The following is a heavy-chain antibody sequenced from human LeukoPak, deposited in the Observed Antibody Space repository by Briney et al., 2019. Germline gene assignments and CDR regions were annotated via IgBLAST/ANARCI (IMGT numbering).Heavy chain of an antibody. D-gene: IGHD6-13*01. Sequence: GGSLRLSCAASGFTFSSYSMNWVRQAPGKGLEWVSSISSSSSYIYYADSVKGRFTISRDNAKNSLYLQMNSLRAEDTAVYYCARDQGSSSCFGYWGQGTLVTVSS. J-gene: IGHJ4*02. CDR2: ISSSSSYI. V-gene: IGHV3-21*01. CDR1: GFTFSSYS. CDR3: ARDQGSSSCFGY.